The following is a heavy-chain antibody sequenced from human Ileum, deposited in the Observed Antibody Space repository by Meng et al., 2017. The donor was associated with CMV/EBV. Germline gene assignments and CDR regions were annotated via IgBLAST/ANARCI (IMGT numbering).Heavy chain of an antibody. V-gene: IGHV3-7*04. CDR1: GLKYNTRW. CDR2: IKEHGSDN. J-gene: IGHJ4*02. Sequence: EVKLVASVGGLVKAGESLRLCCAVCGLKYNTRWMRGLLQATGKELGWVAHIKEHGSDNFYVDSVKARITVSRDNSKNSLYLQMNNLRTEDTAVYVWATAQHSAGDSWGQGTLVTVSS. D-gene: IGHD4-11*01. CDR3: ATAQHSAGDS.